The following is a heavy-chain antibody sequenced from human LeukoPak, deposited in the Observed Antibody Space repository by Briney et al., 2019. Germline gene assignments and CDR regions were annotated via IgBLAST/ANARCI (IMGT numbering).Heavy chain of an antibody. J-gene: IGHJ6*04. D-gene: IGHD3-10*02. V-gene: IGHV3-30*04. Sequence: GGSLRLSCAASGFTFSTYAMHWVRQAPGKGLEWVAVISYDGSSKYYADSVKGRFTISRDISKNTLYLQMNSLRAEDTAMYYCSRDMSPAMDVWGKGTTVTVSS. CDR3: SRDMSPAMDV. CDR2: ISYDGSSK. CDR1: GFTFSTYA.